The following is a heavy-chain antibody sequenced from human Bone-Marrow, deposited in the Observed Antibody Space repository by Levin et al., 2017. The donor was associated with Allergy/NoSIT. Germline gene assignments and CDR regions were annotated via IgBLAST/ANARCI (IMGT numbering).Heavy chain of an antibody. CDR2: IYSDGRT. J-gene: IGHJ4*02. CDR1: GFTVSTSY. Sequence: PGGSLRLSCAASGFTVSTSYMNWVRQAPGKELEWVSVIYSDGRTYYADSVKDRFTISRDNSETTLYLQMNSLRAEDTAIYYCARCSGWYGVCYFDYWGQGTLVTVSS. D-gene: IGHD6-19*01. V-gene: IGHV3-66*01. CDR3: ARCSGWYGVCYFDY.